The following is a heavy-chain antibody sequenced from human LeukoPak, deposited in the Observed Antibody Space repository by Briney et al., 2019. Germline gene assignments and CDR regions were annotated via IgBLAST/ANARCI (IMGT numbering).Heavy chain of an antibody. CDR3: AKDLDIVATITGN. J-gene: IGHJ4*02. CDR2: VSGSGGST. Sequence: GGSLRLSCVVSGFTFSSYAMSWVRQAPGKGLEWVSGVSGSGGSTYYADSVKGRFTISRDNSKNTLYLQMNSLRAEDTAVYYCAKDLDIVATITGNWGQGTLVTVSS. D-gene: IGHD5-12*01. CDR1: GFTFSSYA. V-gene: IGHV3-23*01.